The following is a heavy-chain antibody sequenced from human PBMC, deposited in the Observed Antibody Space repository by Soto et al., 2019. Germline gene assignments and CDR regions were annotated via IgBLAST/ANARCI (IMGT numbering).Heavy chain of an antibody. J-gene: IGHJ6*03. CDR2: IRSKANSYAT. CDR3: TRHEAGYYYYYYMDV. V-gene: IGHV3-73*01. Sequence: GGSLRLSCAASGFTFSGSAMHWVRQASGKGLEWVGRIRSKANSYATAYAASVKGRFTISRDDSKNTAYLQMNSLKTEDTAVYYCTRHEAGYYYYYYMDVCDKGTTVSV. CDR1: GFTFSGSA.